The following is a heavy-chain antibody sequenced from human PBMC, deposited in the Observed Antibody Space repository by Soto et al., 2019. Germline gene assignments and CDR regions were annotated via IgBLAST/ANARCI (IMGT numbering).Heavy chain of an antibody. CDR1: GFMFSAYW. CDR2: IHGDGGKI. D-gene: IGHD5-18*01. Sequence: GGSLRLSCAASGFMFSAYWMSWVRQAPGKGLEWVANIHGDGGKIYYVDSVKGRFTISRDNAKRSLYLQMNSLRAEDTAVYYCARDFYGGYTYGPGDYWGQGALVTVPS. CDR3: ARDFYGGYTYGPGDY. V-gene: IGHV3-7*01. J-gene: IGHJ4*02.